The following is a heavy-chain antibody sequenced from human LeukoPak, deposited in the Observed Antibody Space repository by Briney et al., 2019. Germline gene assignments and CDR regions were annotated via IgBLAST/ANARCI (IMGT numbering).Heavy chain of an antibody. Sequence: ASVKVSCKASGYTFTGYYMHWVRQAPGQGLEWMGWINPNSGGTNYAQKFQGRVTMTRDTSISTAYMELSRLRSDDTAVYYCARGSLYYDFWSGYYTGCECWFDPWGQGTLVTVSS. CDR3: ARGSLYYDFWSGYYTGCECWFDP. CDR2: INPNSGGT. V-gene: IGHV1-2*02. D-gene: IGHD3-3*01. CDR1: GYTFTGYY. J-gene: IGHJ5*02.